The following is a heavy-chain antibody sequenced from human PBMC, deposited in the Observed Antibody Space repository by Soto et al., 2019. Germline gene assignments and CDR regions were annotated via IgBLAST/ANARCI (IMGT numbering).Heavy chain of an antibody. Sequence: PSYSLSLTCAVSGCSISSGGYSWRWIRQPPGKGLEWIAYIYHSGSTYYNPSLQSRVTMSVDRSKNQFSLKLSSVTAADTAVYYCARHTAMAYFDYWGQGTLVTVSS. D-gene: IGHD5-18*01. CDR3: ARHTAMAYFDY. CDR1: GCSISSGGYS. CDR2: IYHSGST. V-gene: IGHV4-30-2*01. J-gene: IGHJ4*02.